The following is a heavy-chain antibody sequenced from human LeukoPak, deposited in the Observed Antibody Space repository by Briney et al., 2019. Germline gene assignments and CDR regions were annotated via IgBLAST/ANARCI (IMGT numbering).Heavy chain of an antibody. Sequence: GASVKVSCKASGYTFTSYDINWVRQATGQGLEWTGWMNPNSGNTGYAQKFQGRVTMTRNTSISTAYMELSSLRSEDTAVYYCARGPGTYYDFWSGYYRGYYYYGMDVWGQGTTVTVSS. CDR3: ARGPGTYYDFWSGYYRGYYYYGMDV. J-gene: IGHJ6*02. D-gene: IGHD3-3*01. CDR1: GYTFTSYD. V-gene: IGHV1-8*01. CDR2: MNPNSGNT.